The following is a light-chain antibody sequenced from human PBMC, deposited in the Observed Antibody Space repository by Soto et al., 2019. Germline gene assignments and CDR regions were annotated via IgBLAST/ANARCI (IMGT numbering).Light chain of an antibody. CDR3: QQYGSSPWT. CDR2: GAS. V-gene: IGKV3-20*01. J-gene: IGKJ1*01. Sequence: VLTQSPATLSLSPGERATLSCRASQSIHTSLAWYQQKSGKPPRLVIYGASSRATGIPDRFSGSGSGTDFTLTISRLEPEDFAVYYCQQYGSSPWTFGQGTKVEIK. CDR1: QSIHTS.